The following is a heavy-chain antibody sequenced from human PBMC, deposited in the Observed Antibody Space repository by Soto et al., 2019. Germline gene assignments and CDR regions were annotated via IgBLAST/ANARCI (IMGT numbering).Heavy chain of an antibody. Sequence: SETLSLTCAVSSDSISSGYYWGWIRQPPGKGLEWIGIIYHSGTTHYSPSLKSRVTISVDTSNNEFSLKLTSVTAADTAVYYCARDCETYCGSTSCYTMSHWGQGTLVTVSS. CDR3: ARDCETYCGSTSCYTMSH. D-gene: IGHD2-2*02. CDR1: SDSISSGYY. J-gene: IGHJ1*01. V-gene: IGHV4-38-2*02. CDR2: IYHSGTT.